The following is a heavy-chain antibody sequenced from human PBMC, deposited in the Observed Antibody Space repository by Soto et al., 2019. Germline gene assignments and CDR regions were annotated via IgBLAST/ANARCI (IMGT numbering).Heavy chain of an antibody. CDR3: ATSYGSGSTHFDS. V-gene: IGHV1-69*02. CDR2: VNPIVGMS. CDR1: EGTFNFYT. D-gene: IGHD3-10*01. Sequence: QVQLVHSGAEVKKPGSSVKVSCTASEGTFNFYTINWVRQAPGQGLEWVGRVNPIVGMSNYGQKFQGRVSSTADKSTTTASMSLNSLKSEDTAIYYCATSYGSGSTHFDSWGQGTLVTVSS. J-gene: IGHJ4*02.